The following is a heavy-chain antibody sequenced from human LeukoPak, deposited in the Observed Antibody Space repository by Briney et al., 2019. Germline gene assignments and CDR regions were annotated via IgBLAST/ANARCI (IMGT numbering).Heavy chain of an antibody. CDR3: ARLYYYDSPEDY. Sequence: SVKVSCKASGGTFSSYAISWVRQAPGQGLEWMGGIIPIFGTANYAQKFQGRVTITADESTSTAYMELSSLRSEDTAVYYCARLYYYDSPEDYWGQGTLVTVSS. V-gene: IGHV1-69*13. CDR1: GGTFSSYA. CDR2: IIPIFGTA. D-gene: IGHD3-22*01. J-gene: IGHJ4*02.